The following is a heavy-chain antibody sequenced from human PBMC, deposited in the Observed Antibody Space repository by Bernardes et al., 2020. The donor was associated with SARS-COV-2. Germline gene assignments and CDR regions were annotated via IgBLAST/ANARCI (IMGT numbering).Heavy chain of an antibody. CDR2: ISSRSTTI. V-gene: IGHV3-48*01. J-gene: IGHJ4*02. CDR3: ARGRGAVAPMDH. CDR1: GFSFSEYA. Sequence: GGSLRLSCEASGFSFSEYAMNWVRQAPGKGLEWLSYISSRSTTIYVADTVKGRFAISRDNAKNSVYLHMNSPRAEDTAVYYCARGRGAVAPMDHWGQGTLVTVSS. D-gene: IGHD1-26*01.